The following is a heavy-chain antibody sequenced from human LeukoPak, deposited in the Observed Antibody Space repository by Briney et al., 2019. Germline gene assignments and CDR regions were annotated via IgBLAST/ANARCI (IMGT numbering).Heavy chain of an antibody. CDR3: AREGYYYDSSGPTALFDY. D-gene: IGHD3-22*01. J-gene: IGHJ4*02. V-gene: IGHV4-59*01. Sequence: SETLSLTCTVSGGSISSYYWSWIRQPPGKGLEWIGYIHYSGSTNYNPSLKSRVTISVDTSKNQFSLKLSSVTAADTAVYYCAREGYYYDSSGPTALFDYWGQGTLVTVSS. CDR2: IHYSGST. CDR1: GGSISSYY.